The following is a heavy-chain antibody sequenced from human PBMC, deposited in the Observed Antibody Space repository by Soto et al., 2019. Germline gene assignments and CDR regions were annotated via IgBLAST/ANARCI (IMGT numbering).Heavy chain of an antibody. CDR3: ARVKTDYYYGMDV. CDR1: GYTFTSYA. J-gene: IGHJ6*02. CDR2: INAGNGNT. V-gene: IGHV1-3*01. Sequence: VQLVQSGAEVKKPGASVKVSCKSSGYTFTSYAMHWVRQAPGQRLEWMGWINAGNGNTKYSQKFQGRVTITRETSASTAYMELSSLRSEDTAVYYCARVKTDYYYGMDVWGQGTTVTVSS. D-gene: IGHD2-21*01.